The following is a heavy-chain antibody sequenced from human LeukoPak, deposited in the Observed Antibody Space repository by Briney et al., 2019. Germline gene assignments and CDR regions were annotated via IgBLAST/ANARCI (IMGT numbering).Heavy chain of an antibody. V-gene: IGHV3-33*06. D-gene: IGHD1-14*01. CDR1: QFTFSSYG. CDR3: AKELTVYNRGYYFDY. CDR2: IWYDGSKK. Sequence: GRSLRLSCAGSQFTFSSYGMHWVRHAPGKGLEWVAVIWYDGSKKYYADSVKGRFTISRDNSKNTLYLQMDSPRAEDTAVYYCAKELTVYNRGYYFDYWGQGTLVTVSS. J-gene: IGHJ4*02.